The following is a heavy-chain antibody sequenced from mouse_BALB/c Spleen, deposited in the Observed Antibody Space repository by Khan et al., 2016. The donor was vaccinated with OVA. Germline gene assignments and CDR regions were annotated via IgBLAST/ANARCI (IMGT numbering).Heavy chain of an antibody. D-gene: IGHD2-10*01. CDR1: GFSLTNYG. Sequence: QVQLKESGPGLVAPSQSLSITCTISGFSLTNYGIHWVRQPPGKGLEWLVVIWSDGSTTYNSALKSRLTITKDNSKSPVFLKMNSLQTVDTAIYFCARQPYYHYNVMDYWGQGTSVTVSS. CDR2: IWSDGST. J-gene: IGHJ4*01. V-gene: IGHV2-6-1*01. CDR3: ARQPYYHYNVMDY.